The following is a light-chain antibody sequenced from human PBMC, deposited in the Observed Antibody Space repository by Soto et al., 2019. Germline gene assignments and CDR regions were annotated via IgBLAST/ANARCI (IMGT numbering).Light chain of an antibody. J-gene: IGKJ1*01. CDR2: GAS. CDR1: HSVSSSY. CDR3: QQYGSSPTWT. Sequence: EIVLTQSPGTLSLSPLERSTLSFISIHSVSSSYLAWYQQKPGQAPRLLIYGASSRATGIPDRFSGSGSGTDFTLTVSRLEPEDFAVYYCQQYGSSPTWTFGQGTKVDI. V-gene: IGKV3-20*01.